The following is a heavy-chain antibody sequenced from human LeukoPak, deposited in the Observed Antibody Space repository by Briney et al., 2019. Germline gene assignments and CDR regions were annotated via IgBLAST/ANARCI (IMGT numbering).Heavy chain of an antibody. D-gene: IGHD3-16*01. Sequence: SETLSLTCAVYGGSYSGYYWSWIRQPPGKGLEWIGEINHSGSTNYNPSLKSRVTISVDTSKNQFSLKLSSVTAADTAVYYCARARWDHVWTPYYYYYYMDVWGKGTTVTVSS. J-gene: IGHJ6*03. CDR3: ARARWDHVWTPYYYYYYMDV. CDR1: GGSYSGYY. CDR2: INHSGST. V-gene: IGHV4-34*01.